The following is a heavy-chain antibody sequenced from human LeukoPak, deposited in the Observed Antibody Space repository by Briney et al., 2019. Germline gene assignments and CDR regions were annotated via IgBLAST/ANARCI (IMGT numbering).Heavy chain of an antibody. CDR2: INKDGSEK. Sequence: PGGSLRLSCAAFGFTFSNYWMSWVRQAPGKGLEWVAHINKDGSEKYYVDSVKGRFTISRDNAKNSLYLQMNSLRVEDTGVYYCARDKVTYWGQGTLVTVSS. CDR3: ARDKVTY. CDR1: GFTFSNYW. V-gene: IGHV3-7*01. J-gene: IGHJ4*02.